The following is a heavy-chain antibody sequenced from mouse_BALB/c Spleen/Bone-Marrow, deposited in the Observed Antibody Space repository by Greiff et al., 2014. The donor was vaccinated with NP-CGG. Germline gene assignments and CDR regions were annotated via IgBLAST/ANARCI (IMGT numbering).Heavy chain of an antibody. CDR1: GFTFSSYT. D-gene: IGHD2-10*01. J-gene: IGHJ2*01. CDR2: ISNGGVTT. V-gene: IGHV5-12-2*01. Sequence: EVQRVESGGGLVQPGGSLKLSCAASGFTFSSYTMSWVRQTPEKRLEWVAYISNGGVTTYYPDTVKGRFTISRDNAKNTLYLQMSSLKSEDTAMYYCARPYYGNYGCFDYWGQGTTLTVSS. CDR3: ARPYYGNYGCFDY.